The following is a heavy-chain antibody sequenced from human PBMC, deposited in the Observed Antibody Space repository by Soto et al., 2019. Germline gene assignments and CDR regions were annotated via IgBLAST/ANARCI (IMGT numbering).Heavy chain of an antibody. V-gene: IGHV3-30-3*01. D-gene: IGHD6-6*01. Sequence: GGSLRLSCAASGFTFSSYAMRWVRQSPGKGLEWVAVISYDGSNKYYADSVKGRFTISRDNSKNTLYLQMNSLRAEDTAVYYCARDPSIAARRLDYWGQGTLVTVPQ. J-gene: IGHJ4*02. CDR2: ISYDGSNK. CDR3: ARDPSIAARRLDY. CDR1: GFTFSSYA.